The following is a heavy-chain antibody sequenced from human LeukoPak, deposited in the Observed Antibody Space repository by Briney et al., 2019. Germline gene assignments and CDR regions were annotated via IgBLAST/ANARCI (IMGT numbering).Heavy chain of an antibody. CDR1: GFTFSSYA. J-gene: IGHJ4*02. Sequence: GGSLRLSCAASGFTFSSYAMSWVRQAPGKGLEWVSSISSSSSYIYYADSVKGRFTISRDNAKNSLYLQMNSLRAEDTAVYYCARGPEVTGRESGDYWGQGTLVTVSS. D-gene: IGHD4-11*01. CDR3: ARGPEVTGRESGDY. CDR2: ISSSSSYI. V-gene: IGHV3-21*01.